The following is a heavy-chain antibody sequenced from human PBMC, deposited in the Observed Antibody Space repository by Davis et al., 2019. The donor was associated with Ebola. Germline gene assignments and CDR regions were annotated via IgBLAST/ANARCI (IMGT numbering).Heavy chain of an antibody. CDR1: GYTFTSYA. V-gene: IGHV1-3*01. CDR3: ARGDFDYYYYGMDV. J-gene: IGHJ6*02. CDR2: INAGNGNT. Sequence: ASVKVSCKASGYTFTSYAMHWVRQAPGQRLEWMGWINAGNGNTKYSQKFQGRVTITRDTSASTAYMELSSLRSEDTAVYYCARGDFDYYYYGMDVWGQGTTVTISS.